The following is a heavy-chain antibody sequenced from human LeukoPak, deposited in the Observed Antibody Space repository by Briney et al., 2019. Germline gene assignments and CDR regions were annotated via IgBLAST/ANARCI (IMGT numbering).Heavy chain of an antibody. Sequence: GASVKVSCKASGGTFSSYAISWVRQATGQGLEWMGIINPSGGSTSYAQKFQGRVTMTRDTSTSTVYMELSSLRSEDTAVYYCARDIIKDEGIAVAGTFAYWGQGTLVTVSS. CDR2: INPSGGST. J-gene: IGHJ4*02. V-gene: IGHV1-46*01. D-gene: IGHD6-19*01. CDR3: ARDIIKDEGIAVAGTFAY. CDR1: GGTFSSYA.